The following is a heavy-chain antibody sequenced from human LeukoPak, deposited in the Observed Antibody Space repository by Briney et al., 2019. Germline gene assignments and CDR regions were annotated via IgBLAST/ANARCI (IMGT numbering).Heavy chain of an antibody. CDR2: IKGDGSST. CDR3: AKADSHRIAAAGTDFDY. CDR1: AFTFNNYW. Sequence: PGGSLRLSCVASAFTFNNYWMHWVRQAPGKGLVWVSRIKGDGSSTNYADSVRGRFTISRDNSKNTLYLQMNSLRAEDTAVYYCAKADSHRIAAAGTDFDYWGQGTLVTVSS. V-gene: IGHV3-74*01. D-gene: IGHD6-13*01. J-gene: IGHJ4*02.